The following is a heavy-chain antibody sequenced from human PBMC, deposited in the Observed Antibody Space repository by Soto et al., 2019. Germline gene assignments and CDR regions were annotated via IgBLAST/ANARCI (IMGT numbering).Heavy chain of an antibody. CDR2: IKQDGSDK. V-gene: IGHV3-7*01. Sequence: GSLRLSCAASGFTFSDYWMSWVRQAPGKGLEWVANIKQDGSDKYYVDSVRGRFTISRDNAKKSLYLQMNSLRAEDTAVYYCARRYSPIDYWGQGTLVTVSS. J-gene: IGHJ4*02. D-gene: IGHD5-18*01. CDR3: ARRYSPIDY. CDR1: GFTFSDYW.